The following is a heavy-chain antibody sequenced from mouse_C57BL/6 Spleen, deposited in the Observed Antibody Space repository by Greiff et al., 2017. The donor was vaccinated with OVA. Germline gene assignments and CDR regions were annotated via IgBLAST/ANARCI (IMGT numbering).Heavy chain of an antibody. J-gene: IGHJ3*01. CDR3: TRSYYDYDVDWFAY. V-gene: IGHV6-6*01. Sequence: EVKVEESGGGLVQPGGSMKLSCAASGFTFSDAWMDWVRQSPEKGLEWVAEIRNKANNHATYYAESVKGRFTISRDDSKSSVYLQMNSLRAEDTGIYYCTRSYYDYDVDWFAYWGQGTLVTVSA. D-gene: IGHD2-4*01. CDR2: IRNKANNHAT. CDR1: GFTFSDAW.